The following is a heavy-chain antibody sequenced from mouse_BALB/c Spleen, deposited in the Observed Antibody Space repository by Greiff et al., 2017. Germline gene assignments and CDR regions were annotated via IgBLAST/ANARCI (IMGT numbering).Heavy chain of an antibody. CDR1: GFTFSSFG. D-gene: IGHD1-1*01. CDR3: ARTTVLATPYFDV. V-gene: IGHV5-17*02. Sequence: EVQLVESGGGLVQPGGSRKLSCAASGFTFSSFGMHWVRQAPEKGLEWVAYISSGSSTIYYADTVKGRFTISRDNPKNTLFLQMTSIRSEDTAMYYCARTTVLATPYFDVWGAGTTVTVSS. CDR2: ISSGSSTI. J-gene: IGHJ1*01.